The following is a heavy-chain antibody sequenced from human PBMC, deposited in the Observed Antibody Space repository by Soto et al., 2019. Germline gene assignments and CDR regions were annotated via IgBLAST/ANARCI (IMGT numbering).Heavy chain of an antibody. V-gene: IGHV4-4*02. CDR1: GGSISSSNW. CDR3: ARDRRKYYYDSSGYYDYGMDV. D-gene: IGHD3-22*01. CDR2: IYHSGST. Sequence: PSETLSLTCAVSGGSISSSNWWSWVRQPPGKGLEWIGEIYHSGSTNYNPSPKSRVTISVDKSKNQFSLKLSSVTAADTAVYYCARDRRKYYYDSSGYYDYGMDVWGQGTTVTVSS. J-gene: IGHJ6*02.